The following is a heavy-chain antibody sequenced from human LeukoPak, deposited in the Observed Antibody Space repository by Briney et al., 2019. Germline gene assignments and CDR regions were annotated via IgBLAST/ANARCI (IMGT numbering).Heavy chain of an antibody. CDR3: ARDSTDCSSTSCYYFYYYGMDV. CDR2: IIPILGIA. V-gene: IGHV1-69*04. D-gene: IGHD2-2*01. Sequence: GASVKVSCKASGYTFTSYYMHWVRQAPGQGLEWMGRIIPILGIANYAQKFQGRVTITADKSTSTAYMELSSLRSEDTAVYYCARDSTDCSSTSCYYFYYYGMDVWGHGTTVTVSS. J-gene: IGHJ6*02. CDR1: GYTFTSYY.